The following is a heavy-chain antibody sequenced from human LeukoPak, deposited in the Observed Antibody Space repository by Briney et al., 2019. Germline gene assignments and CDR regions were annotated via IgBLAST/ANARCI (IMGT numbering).Heavy chain of an antibody. D-gene: IGHD6-19*01. CDR3: ARDTRGIAVAGYYYYGMDV. J-gene: IGHJ6*02. V-gene: IGHV1-46*01. CDR2: INPSGGST. CDR1: GYTFTSYY. Sequence: ASVKVSCKASGYTFTSYYMHWVRQAPGQGLEWMGIINPSGGSTSYAQKFQGRVTMTRDTSTSTVYMELSSLRSEDTAVCYCARDTRGIAVAGYYYYGMDVWGQGTTVTVSS.